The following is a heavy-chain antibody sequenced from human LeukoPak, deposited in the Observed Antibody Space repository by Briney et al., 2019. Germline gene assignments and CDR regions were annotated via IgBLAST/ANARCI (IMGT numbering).Heavy chain of an antibody. CDR1: GGSFSGYY. CDR3: ARGLSLITGTTAVVATKGSLDY. J-gene: IGHJ4*02. V-gene: IGHV4-34*01. CDR2: INHSGST. Sequence: PSETLSLTCAVYGGSFSGYYWSWIGQPPGKGLEWIGEINHSGSTNYNPSLKSRVTISVDTSKNQFSLKLSSVTAADTAVYYCARGLSLITGTTAVVATKGSLDYWGQGTLVTVSS. D-gene: IGHD1-7*01.